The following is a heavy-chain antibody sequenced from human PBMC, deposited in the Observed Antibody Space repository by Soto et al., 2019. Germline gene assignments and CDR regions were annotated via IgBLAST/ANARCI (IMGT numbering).Heavy chain of an antibody. CDR2: IDPASVST. J-gene: IGHJ4*02. Sequence: QVQLVQSGAEVKKPGASVKLSCRTSGYTFTHYYIHWVRQAPGQGLEWLPIIDPASVSTNYAQDFLGSVTLTMDTSTTTVYMELSGLRAEDTAIFYCARDLAAGDHWGQGTLVTGSS. V-gene: IGHV1-46*01. D-gene: IGHD6-25*01. CDR1: GYTFTHYY. CDR3: ARDLAAGDH.